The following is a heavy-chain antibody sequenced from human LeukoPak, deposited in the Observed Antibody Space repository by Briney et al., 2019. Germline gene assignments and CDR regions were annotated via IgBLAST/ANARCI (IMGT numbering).Heavy chain of an antibody. CDR1: GGSFSGYY. CDR2: INHSGST. CDR3: ASSGYYFDY. V-gene: IGHV4-34*01. J-gene: IGHJ4*02. Sequence: SETLSLTCAVYGGSFSGYYWSWIRQPPGKGLEWIGEINHSGSTNYNPSLKSRVTISVDTSKNQCSLKLSSVTAADTAVYYCASSGYYFDYWGQGTLVTVSS. D-gene: IGHD3-22*01.